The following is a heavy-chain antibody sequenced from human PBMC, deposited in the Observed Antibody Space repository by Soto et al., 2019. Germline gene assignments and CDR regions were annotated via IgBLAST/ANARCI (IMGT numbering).Heavy chain of an antibody. CDR2: ISGSGGST. CDR1: GFTFSIYA. CDR3: AKDQGSSWYEIDY. V-gene: IGHV3-23*01. J-gene: IGHJ4*02. Sequence: GSLRLPCAASGFTFSIYAVTWVRQAPGKGLEWVSTISGSGGSTYYADSVKGRFTISRDNSKNTMHLQMNSLRAEDTAVYYCAKDQGSSWYEIDYWGQGTLVTVSS. D-gene: IGHD6-13*01.